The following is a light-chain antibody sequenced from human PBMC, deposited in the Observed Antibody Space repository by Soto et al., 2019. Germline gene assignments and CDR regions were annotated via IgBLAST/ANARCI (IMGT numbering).Light chain of an antibody. J-gene: IGKJ3*01. CDR2: AAS. V-gene: IGKV1-39*01. CDR3: QQSYSTPFT. Sequence: DNPMTQSPSSLSASVGDRVTITCRASQSISSYLNWYQQKPGKAPMLLIYAASSLQSGVPSRFSGSGSGTDFTLTISSLQPEDFATYYCQQSYSTPFTFGPGTKVDIK. CDR1: QSISSY.